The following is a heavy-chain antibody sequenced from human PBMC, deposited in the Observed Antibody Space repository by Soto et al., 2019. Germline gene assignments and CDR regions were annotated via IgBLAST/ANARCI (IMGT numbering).Heavy chain of an antibody. J-gene: IGHJ4*02. CDR3: ARPPGYISDWYYFDL. V-gene: IGHV1-2*02. CDR2: ISPKRGGT. Sequence: ASVNVSCKASGYTFIDYYMHWVRQAPGQGFEWMGRISPKRGGTNYAQKFQGRVTMTWDTSLNTAYMELSSLISEDTAVYYCARPPGYISDWYYFDLWGQGTLVTVSS. CDR1: GYTFIDYY. D-gene: IGHD3-9*01.